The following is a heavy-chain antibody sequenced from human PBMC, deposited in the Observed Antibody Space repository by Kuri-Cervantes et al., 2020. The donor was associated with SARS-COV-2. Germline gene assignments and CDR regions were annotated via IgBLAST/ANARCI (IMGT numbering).Heavy chain of an antibody. J-gene: IGHJ6*01. CDR3: ARDPVPQDVFVYYYYGMDV. CDR2: INPSGGST. Sequence: SVKVSCKASGGTFSNYAINWVRQAPGQGLEWMGIINPSGGSTNYAQKFQGRVTITADESTSTAYVELSSLRSEDTAVYYCARDPVPQDVFVYYYYGMDVCEQGTTTVSS. CDR1: GGTFSNYA. D-gene: IGHD3-10*02. V-gene: IGHV1-69*11.